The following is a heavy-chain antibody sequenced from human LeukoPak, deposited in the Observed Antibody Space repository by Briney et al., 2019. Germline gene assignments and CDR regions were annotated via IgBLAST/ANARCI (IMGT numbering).Heavy chain of an antibody. CDR3: ARLDGYNLYYYGMDV. D-gene: IGHD5-24*01. J-gene: IGHJ6*02. Sequence: PSETLSLTCTVSGGSISSGGYYWSWIRQPPGKGLEWIGYIYYSGSTNYNPSLKSRVTISVDTSKNQFSLKLSSVTAADTAVYYCARLDGYNLYYYGMDVWGQGTTVTVSS. CDR1: GGSISSGGYY. CDR2: IYYSGST. V-gene: IGHV4-61*08.